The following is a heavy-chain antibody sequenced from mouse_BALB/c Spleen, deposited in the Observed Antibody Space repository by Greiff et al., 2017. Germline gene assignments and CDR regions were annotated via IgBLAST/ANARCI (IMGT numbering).Heavy chain of an antibody. CDR3: ARHTRYYGSWFAY. V-gene: IGHV5-12-1*01. D-gene: IGHD1-2*01. J-gene: IGHJ3*01. Sequence: EVQGVESGGGLVKPGGSLKLSCAASGFAFSSYDMYWVRQTPEKRLEWVAYISSGGGSTYYPDTVKGRFTISRDNAKNTLYLQMSSLKSEDTAMYYCARHTRYYGSWFAYWGQGTLVTVSA. CDR2: ISSGGGST. CDR1: GFAFSSYD.